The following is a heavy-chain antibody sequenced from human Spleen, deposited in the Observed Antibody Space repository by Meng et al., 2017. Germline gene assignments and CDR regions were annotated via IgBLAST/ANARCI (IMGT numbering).Heavy chain of an antibody. J-gene: IGHJ4*02. CDR3: ATRGNPYLNC. V-gene: IGHV1-18*01. CDR2: INTYNGKT. CDR1: GYTLSTDG. Sequence: QVRLVQSGAEVKKPGASVKVSCEASGYTLSTDGFSWVRRAPGQGLEWLGWINTYNGKTDYAQKFQGRVTMTADTSTRTAYMELRSLRSDDTAVYYCATRGNPYLNCWGQGTLVTVSS.